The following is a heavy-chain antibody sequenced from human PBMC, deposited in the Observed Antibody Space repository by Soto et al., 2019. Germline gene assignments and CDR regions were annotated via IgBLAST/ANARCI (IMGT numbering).Heavy chain of an antibody. V-gene: IGHV3-30*18. CDR2: ISNDGNNK. CDR3: GKDTIDCSGGDSTLYYYYGMAV. J-gene: IGHJ6*02. D-gene: IGHD2-15*01. CDR1: GFTFRSYG. Sequence: QVQLVESGGGVVQPGRSLRRSCATSGFTFRSYGMHWVRQAPGKGMEWLAVISNDGNNKFFADSVKGRLTLSRDNARNTLYLQINSLRAVDTAVSFCGKDTIDCSGGDSTLYYYYGMAVWGQGNTVTCSS.